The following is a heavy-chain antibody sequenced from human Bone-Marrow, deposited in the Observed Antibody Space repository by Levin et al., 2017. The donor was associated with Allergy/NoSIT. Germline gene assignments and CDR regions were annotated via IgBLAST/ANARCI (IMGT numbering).Heavy chain of an antibody. CDR3: GRGVQSFDS. Sequence: GASVKVSCKASGYNFIAYYIHWVRQAPGQGLEWMGWVRPMTGATNYAHRFQGRVTMTLDTSISTAYMELNSLTSDDTAVYYCGRGVQSFDSWGQGSLVTVSS. D-gene: IGHD1-1*01. J-gene: IGHJ5*01. V-gene: IGHV1-2*02. CDR2: VRPMTGAT. CDR1: GYNFIAYY.